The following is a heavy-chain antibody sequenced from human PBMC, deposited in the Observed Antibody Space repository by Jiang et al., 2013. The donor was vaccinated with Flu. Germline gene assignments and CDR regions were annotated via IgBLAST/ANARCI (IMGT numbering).Heavy chain of an antibody. J-gene: IGHJ6*02. D-gene: IGHD3-22*01. V-gene: IGHV1-46*01. CDR3: ARERVYYDSSGPEYYYYGMDV. CDR2: INPSGGST. Sequence: GAEVKKPGASVKVSCKASGYTFTSYYMHWVRQAPGQGLEWMGIINPSGGSTSYAQKFQGRVTMTRDASTSTVYMELSSLRSEDTAVYYCARERVYYDSSGPEYYYYGMDVWGQGTTVTVSS. CDR1: GYTFTSYY.